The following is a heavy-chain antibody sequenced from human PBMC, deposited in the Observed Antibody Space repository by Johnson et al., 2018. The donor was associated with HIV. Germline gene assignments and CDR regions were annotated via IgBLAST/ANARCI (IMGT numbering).Heavy chain of an antibody. CDR2: IYSGGST. D-gene: IGHD6-6*01. CDR3: ASWNIAARPVGAFDI. Sequence: VQLVESGGGLIQPGGSLRLSCAASGFTVSSNYMSWVRQAPGKGLEWVSVIYSGGSTYYADSVKGRFTISRDNSKNTLYLQMNSLGAEDTAVYYCASWNIAARPVGAFDIWGQGTMVTVSS. CDR1: GFTVSSNY. V-gene: IGHV3-53*01. J-gene: IGHJ3*02.